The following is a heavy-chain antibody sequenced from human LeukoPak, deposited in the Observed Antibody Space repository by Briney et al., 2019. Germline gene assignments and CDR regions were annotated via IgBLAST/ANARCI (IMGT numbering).Heavy chain of an antibody. V-gene: IGHV3-21*01. CDR1: GFTFSSYS. CDR2: ISSSSSYI. Sequence: GGSLRLSCAASGFTFSSYSMNWVRQAPGMGLEWVSSISSSSSYIYYADSVKGRFTISRDNAKNSLYLQMNSLRAEDTAVYYCATPRGGATTPRFDYWGQGTLVTVSS. CDR3: ATPRGGATTPRFDY. J-gene: IGHJ4*02. D-gene: IGHD1-26*01.